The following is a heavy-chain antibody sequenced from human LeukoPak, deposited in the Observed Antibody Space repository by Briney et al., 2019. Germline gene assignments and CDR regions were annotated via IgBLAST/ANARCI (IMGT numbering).Heavy chain of an antibody. CDR2: IYHSGST. D-gene: IGHD1-14*01. CDR3: ARVPHFGNYFDY. Sequence: PSETLSLTCTVSGGSISSGGYYWSWIRQPPGKGLEWIGYIYHSGSTYYNPSLKSRVTISVDRSKNQFPLKLSSVTAADTAVYYCARVPHFGNYFDYWGQGTLVTVSS. J-gene: IGHJ4*02. V-gene: IGHV4-30-2*01. CDR1: GGSISSGGYY.